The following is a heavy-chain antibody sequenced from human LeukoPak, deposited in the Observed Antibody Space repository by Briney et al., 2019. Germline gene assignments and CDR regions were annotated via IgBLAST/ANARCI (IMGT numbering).Heavy chain of an antibody. J-gene: IGHJ4*02. CDR1: GFTFSSYG. CDR2: IRYDESKR. Sequence: GGSLRLSCAASGFTFSSYGMHWVRRAPGKGLEWVAFIRYDESKRYYGDSVEGRFSISRDNAKNSLYLQMNSLRAEDTAVYYCARDRPASSPRQGRFDYWGQGTLVTVSS. V-gene: IGHV3-30*02. D-gene: IGHD6-6*01. CDR3: ARDRPASSPRQGRFDY.